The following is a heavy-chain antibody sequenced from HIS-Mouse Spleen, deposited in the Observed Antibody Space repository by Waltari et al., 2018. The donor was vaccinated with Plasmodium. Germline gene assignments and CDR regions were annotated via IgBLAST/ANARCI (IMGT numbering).Heavy chain of an antibody. CDR1: GDTFTGSY. CDR3: ARVLGYKAAAGTFVEYFQH. Sequence: QVQLVQSGAEVKKPGASVKVSCKASGDTFTGSYMHWVRQAPGPGLEWMGWINPNSGGTNYAQKFQGRVTMTRDTSISTAYMELSRLRSDDTAVYYCARVLGYKAAAGTFVEYFQHWGQGTLVTVSS. CDR2: INPNSGGT. V-gene: IGHV1-2*02. J-gene: IGHJ1*01. D-gene: IGHD6-13*01.